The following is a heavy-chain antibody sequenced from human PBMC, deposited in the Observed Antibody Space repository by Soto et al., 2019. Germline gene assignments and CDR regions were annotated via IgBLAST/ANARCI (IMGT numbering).Heavy chain of an antibody. V-gene: IGHV1-3*01. CDR2: INAGNGNT. Sequence: CKASGYTFTSYAMHWVRQAPGQRLEWMGWINAGNGNTKYSQKFRGRVTITRDTSASTAYMELSSLRSEDTAVYYCARTSGTIPLFDPWGQGTLVTVSS. J-gene: IGHJ5*02. CDR3: ARTSGTIPLFDP. D-gene: IGHD1-1*01. CDR1: GYTFTSYA.